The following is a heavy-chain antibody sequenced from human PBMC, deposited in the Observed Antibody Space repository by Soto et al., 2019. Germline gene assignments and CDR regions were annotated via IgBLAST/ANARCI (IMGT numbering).Heavy chain of an antibody. D-gene: IGHD6-19*01. CDR3: ARGSKSVTGSWFDP. J-gene: IGHJ5*02. V-gene: IGHV1-3*01. CDR2: LNAGNGNT. Sequence: QVQLVQSGAEVKNPGASVTVSCKASGYTFTNYPIPWVRQAPGQRLEWMGGLNAGNGNTEYSQNFQGRVTITMDTSTTTADMELGALRSEDTAVYYCARGSKSVTGSWFDPRGQGHHVAGSS. CDR1: GYTFTNYP.